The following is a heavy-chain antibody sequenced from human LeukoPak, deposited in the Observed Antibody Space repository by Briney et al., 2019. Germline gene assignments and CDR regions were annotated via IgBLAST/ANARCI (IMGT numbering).Heavy chain of an antibody. CDR3: ARVSGLRSGWYYFDY. V-gene: IGHV4-39*07. CDR1: GGSISSSHYF. Sequence: PSETLSLTCRVSGGSISSSHYFSGWVRQPPGRGLGWMGYIYHGGRTDYNPSLKSRVTISVDPSKNQFSLKLSSVTAADTAVYYCARVSGLRSGWYYFDYWGQGTLVTVSS. CDR2: IYHGGRT. D-gene: IGHD6-19*01. J-gene: IGHJ4*02.